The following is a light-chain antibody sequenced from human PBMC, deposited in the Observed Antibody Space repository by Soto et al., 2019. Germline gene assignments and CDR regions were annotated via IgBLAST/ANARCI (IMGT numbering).Light chain of an antibody. CDR3: QQYGSSPRFT. J-gene: IGKJ3*01. CDR2: GAS. V-gene: IGKV3-20*01. Sequence: EIVLTQSPGILSLSPGERATLSCRASQSVSSNYLAWYQQKPGQAPRLLIYGASSRATGIPDRFSGSGSGTDFALTISRLEPEDFAVYYCQQYGSSPRFTFGPGTKVDIK. CDR1: QSVSSNY.